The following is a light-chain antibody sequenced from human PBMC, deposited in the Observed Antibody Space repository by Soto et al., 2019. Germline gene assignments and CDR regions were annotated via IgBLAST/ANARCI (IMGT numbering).Light chain of an antibody. CDR3: SSYTTDTTLV. Sequence: QSALTQPPSVSGSPGQSVTISCTGTSSDVGSYNRVSWYQQPPGTAPKLMIYEVTNRPSGVPDRFSGTKSGNTASLTISGLQAEDEAVYYCSSYTTDTTLVFGGGTKLTVL. V-gene: IGLV2-18*02. CDR1: SSDVGSYNR. CDR2: EVT. J-gene: IGLJ2*01.